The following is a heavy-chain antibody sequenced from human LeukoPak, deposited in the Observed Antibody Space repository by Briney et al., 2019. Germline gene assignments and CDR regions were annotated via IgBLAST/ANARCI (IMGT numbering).Heavy chain of an antibody. J-gene: IGHJ4*02. Sequence: GGSLRLSCAASGFTFSSYSMNWVRQAPGKGLQWVSVIYVDGSTYYADSVKGRITISRDNSRNTLYLQMNSLRAEDTAVYYCARDLATRQRAGLYDSWGQGALVTVSS. CDR2: IYVDGST. D-gene: IGHD3-16*02. CDR1: GFTFSSYS. V-gene: IGHV3-66*01. CDR3: ARDLATRQRAGLYDS.